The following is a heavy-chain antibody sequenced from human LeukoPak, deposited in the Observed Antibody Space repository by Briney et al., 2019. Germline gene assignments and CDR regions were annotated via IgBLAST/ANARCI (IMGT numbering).Heavy chain of an antibody. CDR1: GFSFSNAW. J-gene: IGHJ2*01. Sequence: YPGGSLRLSCAASGFSFSNAWMSWVRQAPGKGLEWVSAISGSGGSTYYADSVKGRFTISRDNSKNTLHLQMNSLRAEDTAVYYCAKDRRLYGDYDGYFDLWGRGTLVTVSS. CDR3: AKDRRLYGDYDGYFDL. V-gene: IGHV3-23*01. CDR2: ISGSGGST. D-gene: IGHD4-17*01.